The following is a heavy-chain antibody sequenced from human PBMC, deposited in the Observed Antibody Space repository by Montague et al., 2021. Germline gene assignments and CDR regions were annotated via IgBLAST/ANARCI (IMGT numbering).Heavy chain of an antibody. CDR2: TYYRSRWYF. CDR1: GDSVSSTTTA. Sequence: CAISGDSVSSTTTAWHWIRQSPSRGLEWLVRTYYRSRWYFDYAPSVKSRITIQPDTATNQFSLQVNSVTPEDTAVYFCARDHGLINAWAYWGQGTLVTVSS. D-gene: IGHD2-8*01. CDR3: ARDHGLINAWAY. V-gene: IGHV6-1*01. J-gene: IGHJ4*02.